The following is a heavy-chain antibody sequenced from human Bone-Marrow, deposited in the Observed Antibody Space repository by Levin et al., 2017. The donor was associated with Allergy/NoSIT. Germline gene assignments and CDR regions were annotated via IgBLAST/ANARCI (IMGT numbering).Heavy chain of an antibody. D-gene: IGHD3-10*01. V-gene: IGHV3-30*18. CDR1: GFTFSIYG. CDR3: AKGRTPTYYYGSGSYYSLDY. Sequence: GESLKISCAASGFTFSIYGMHWVRQAPGKGLEWVAVILDDGSNRYYAHSVKGRFTISRDNSKNTLYLQMNSLRAEDTAVYYCAKGRTPTYYYGSGSYYSLDYWGQGSLVTVSS. CDR2: ILDDGSNR. J-gene: IGHJ4*02.